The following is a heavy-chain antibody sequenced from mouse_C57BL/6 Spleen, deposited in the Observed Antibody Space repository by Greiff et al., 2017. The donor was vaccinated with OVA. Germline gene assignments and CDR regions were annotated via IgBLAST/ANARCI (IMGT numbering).Heavy chain of an antibody. V-gene: IGHV1-82*01. J-gene: IGHJ1*03. Sequence: QVQLQQSGPELVKPGASVKISCKASGYAFSSSWMNWVKQRPGKGLEWIGRIYPGDGDTNYNGKFKGKATLTADKSSSTAYMQLSSLTSEDSAVYCGARTGTGYFDVWGTGTTVTVSS. CDR3: ARTGTGYFDV. CDR2: IYPGDGDT. D-gene: IGHD4-1*01. CDR1: GYAFSSSW.